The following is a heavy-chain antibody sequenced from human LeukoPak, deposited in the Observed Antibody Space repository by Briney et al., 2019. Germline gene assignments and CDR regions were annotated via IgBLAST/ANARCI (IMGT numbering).Heavy chain of an antibody. CDR1: GGSISSYY. Sequence: SETLSLTCTVSGGSISSYYWSWIRQPPGKGLEWIGYIYYSGSTNYNPSLKSRVTISVDTSQNQFSLKVSSVTAADTAVYYCARGVDEAKVGYWGQGTLVTVSS. V-gene: IGHV4-59*12. CDR2: IYYSGST. CDR3: ARGVDEAKVGY. J-gene: IGHJ4*02.